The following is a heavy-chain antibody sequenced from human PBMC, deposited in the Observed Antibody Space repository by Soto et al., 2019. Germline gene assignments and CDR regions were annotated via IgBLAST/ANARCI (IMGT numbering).Heavy chain of an antibody. CDR1: GFTFRNQD. CDR3: AKDRQFRSYYESAGHYND. J-gene: IGHJ4*02. V-gene: IGHV3-23*01. Sequence: EVQLLESGGGLVQPGGSLRLTCVGSGFTFRNQDMRWVRQAPGKGLEWVSGISGRGGGTYYADSVKGRFTSWRDNSKNTLYLQMNNLRANDTAVYYCAKDRQFRSYYESAGHYNDWGQGTLVTVSS. D-gene: IGHD3-22*01. CDR2: ISGRGGGT.